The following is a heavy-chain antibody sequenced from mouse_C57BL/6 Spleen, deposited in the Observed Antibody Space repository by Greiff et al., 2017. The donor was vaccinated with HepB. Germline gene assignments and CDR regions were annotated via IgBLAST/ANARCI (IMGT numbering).Heavy chain of an antibody. Sequence: VQLQQSGAELVRPGASVKLSCTASGFNIKDYYMHWVKQRPEQSLEWIGRIDPEDGDTEYAPKFQGKATMTADTSSNTAYLQLSSLTSEDTAVYYCTTGYYGSSYYDYFDYWGQGTTLTVSS. V-gene: IGHV14-1*01. CDR3: TTGYYGSSYYDYFDY. CDR1: GFNIKDYY. D-gene: IGHD1-1*01. J-gene: IGHJ2*01. CDR2: IDPEDGDT.